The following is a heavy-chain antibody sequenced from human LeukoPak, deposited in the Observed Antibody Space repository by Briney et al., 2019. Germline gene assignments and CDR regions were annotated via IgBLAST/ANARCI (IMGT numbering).Heavy chain of an antibody. V-gene: IGHV3-53*05. CDR3: ARDGQWLVLDY. Sequence: GGSLRLSCTVSGFTVSSNSWSWVRQAPGKGLEWVSFIYSGGNTHYSDSVKGRFTISRDNSKNTLYLQMNSLRAEDTAVYYCARDGQWLVLDYWGQGTLVTVSS. CDR2: IYSGGNT. CDR1: GFTVSSNS. D-gene: IGHD6-19*01. J-gene: IGHJ4*02.